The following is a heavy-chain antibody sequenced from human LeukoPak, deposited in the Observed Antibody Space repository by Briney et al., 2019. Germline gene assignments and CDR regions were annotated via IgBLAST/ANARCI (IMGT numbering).Heavy chain of an antibody. CDR2: INSDGSST. Sequence: PGGSLRLSCAASGFTFSSYWMHWVRQAPGKGLVWVSRINSDGSSTSYADSVKGRFTISRDNAKNTLYLQMNSLRAEDTAVYYCARDGSYGYLPPDQSWFDPWGQGTLVTVSS. V-gene: IGHV3-74*01. CDR3: ARDGSYGYLPPDQSWFDP. CDR1: GFTFSSYW. J-gene: IGHJ5*02. D-gene: IGHD5-18*01.